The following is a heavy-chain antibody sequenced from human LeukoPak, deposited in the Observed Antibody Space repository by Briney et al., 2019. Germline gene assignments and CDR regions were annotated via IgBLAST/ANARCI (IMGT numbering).Heavy chain of an antibody. V-gene: IGHV4-39*01. J-gene: IGHJ3*01. CDR1: GGSISSSSYY. D-gene: IGHD3-3*01. CDR3: ARREPYYDFQS. Sequence: SETLSLTCTVSGGSISSSSYYWGWIRQPPGKGLEWIRSIYYSGSTYYNPSLKSRVTISVDTSKNQFSLKLSSVTAADTAVYYCARREPYYDFQSWGQGTMVTVSS. CDR2: IYYSGST.